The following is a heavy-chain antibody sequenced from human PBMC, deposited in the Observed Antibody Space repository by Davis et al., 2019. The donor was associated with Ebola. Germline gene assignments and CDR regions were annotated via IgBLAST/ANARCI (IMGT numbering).Heavy chain of an antibody. CDR3: ARQLPYYSYGMDV. CDR1: GFTFSTYG. D-gene: IGHD2-2*01. CDR2: IWFDGSNK. J-gene: IGHJ6*02. Sequence: GESLKISCAASGFTFSTYGMHWVRQAPGKGLEWVAFIWFDGSNKNYADSVKGRFTISRDNSKNTLYLQMNSLRAEDTAVYFCARQLPYYSYGMDVWGQGTTVTVSS. V-gene: IGHV3-33*01.